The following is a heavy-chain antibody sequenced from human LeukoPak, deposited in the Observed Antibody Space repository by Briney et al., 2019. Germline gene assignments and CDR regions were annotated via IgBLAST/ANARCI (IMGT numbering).Heavy chain of an antibody. Sequence: SETLSLTCTVSGGSVSSSSYYWGWIRQPPGKGLEWIGSIYYSGSTYYNPSLKSRVTISVDTSKNQFSPKLSSVTAADTAVYYCARQSSMVRGVIATWGQGTLVTVSS. J-gene: IGHJ5*02. D-gene: IGHD3-10*01. CDR2: IYYSGST. V-gene: IGHV4-39*01. CDR1: GGSVSSSSYY. CDR3: ARQSSMVRGVIAT.